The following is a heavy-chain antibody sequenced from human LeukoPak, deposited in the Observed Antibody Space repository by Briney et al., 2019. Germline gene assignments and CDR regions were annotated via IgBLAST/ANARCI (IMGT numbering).Heavy chain of an antibody. CDR3: ARVFCSGGDCYRYFDY. V-gene: IGHV1-8*01. Sequence: ASVKVSCKASRYMFTSYDINWVRQATGQGLEWMGWMNPNSGNTGFGQKFQGRVTMTRDTSISTAYMELSSLRSEDTAVYYCARVFCSGGDCYRYFDYWGQGTLVTVSS. CDR1: RYMFTSYD. CDR2: MNPNSGNT. J-gene: IGHJ4*02. D-gene: IGHD2-21*02.